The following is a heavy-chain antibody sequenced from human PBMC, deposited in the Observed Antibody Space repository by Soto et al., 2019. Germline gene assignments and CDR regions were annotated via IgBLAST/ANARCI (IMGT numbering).Heavy chain of an antibody. CDR1: GGSISSHY. J-gene: IGHJ3*02. Sequence: LVLLCLRCTVSGGSISSHYWSWILQPPGKGLEWIGYIYYSGSTNYNPSLKSRVTISVDTPKNQFSLKLSSVTAADTAVYYCARQGIAVTPRDAFDIWRQGTMVTVSS. CDR2: IYYSGST. D-gene: IGHD6-19*01. V-gene: IGHV4-59*08. CDR3: ARQGIAVTPRDAFDI.